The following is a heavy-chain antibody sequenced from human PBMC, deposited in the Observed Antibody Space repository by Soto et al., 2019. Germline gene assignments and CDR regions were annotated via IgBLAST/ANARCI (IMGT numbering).Heavy chain of an antibody. CDR3: AREIYDFWGGYSSRRWFHP. Sequence: GASVKVSCKASGYTFTSYGISWVRQAPGQGLEWMGWISAYNGNTNYAQKLQGRVTMTTDTSTSTAYMELRSLRSDDTAVYYCAREIYDFWGGYSSRRWFHPWGQGPLVTAS. V-gene: IGHV1-18*01. CDR2: ISAYNGNT. CDR1: GYTFTSYG. D-gene: IGHD3-3*01. J-gene: IGHJ5*02.